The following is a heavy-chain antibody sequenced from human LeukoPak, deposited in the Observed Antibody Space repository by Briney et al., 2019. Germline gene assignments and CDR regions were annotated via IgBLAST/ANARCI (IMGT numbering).Heavy chain of an antibody. J-gene: IGHJ3*02. Sequence: ESGPGLVKPSETLSLTCTVSGGSISSYYWSWIRQPPGKGLEWIGYIYYSGSTNYNPSLKSRVTISVDTSKNQFSLKLSSVTAADTAVYYCARDGHYSGSYVSAFDIWGQGTMVTVSS. CDR1: GGSISSYY. D-gene: IGHD1-26*01. V-gene: IGHV4-59*01. CDR3: ARDGHYSGSYVSAFDI. CDR2: IYYSGST.